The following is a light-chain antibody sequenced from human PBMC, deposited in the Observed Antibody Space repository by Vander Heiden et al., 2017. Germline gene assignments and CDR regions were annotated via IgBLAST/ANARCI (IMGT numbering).Light chain of an antibody. CDR1: QGISSY. CDR3: QQNYSPPRT. V-gene: IGKV1-39*01. J-gene: IGKJ1*01. Sequence: IKMTQSPSSLSASVGDRVTITCRASQGISSYLNWYQQKPGKAPKLLIYAASSLQSGVPSRFSGSGSGTDFTFTISSLQPEDFATYYCQQNYSPPRTFGRGTKVEIK. CDR2: AAS.